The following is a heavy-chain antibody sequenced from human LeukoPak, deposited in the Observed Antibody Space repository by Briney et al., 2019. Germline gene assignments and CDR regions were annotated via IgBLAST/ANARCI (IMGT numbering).Heavy chain of an antibody. Sequence: PSETLSLTCAVYGGSITGYYWSWIRRPPGKGLEWVGEIHYTGATSYNPSLKSRATISIDTSKNQVSLKLSSVTAADTAVYYCARGNILRGYCFDFWGQGALVTVSS. CDR3: ARGNILRGYCFDF. CDR1: GGSITGYY. V-gene: IGHV4-34*01. J-gene: IGHJ4*02. D-gene: IGHD3-9*01. CDR2: IHYTGAT.